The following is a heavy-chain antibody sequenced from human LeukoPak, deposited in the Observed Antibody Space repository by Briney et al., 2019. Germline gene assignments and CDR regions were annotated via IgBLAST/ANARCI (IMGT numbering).Heavy chain of an antibody. Sequence: GXXLTISCKGSGYIFTSYWIGWVRQMPGKGMEWMGIIYPGDSDTKYRPSFKGQVTISADNSISTAYLQWSSLKSSDTAMYYCAGASMPFDAFDIWGQGTMVTVSS. D-gene: IGHD2-2*01. CDR2: IYPGDSDT. J-gene: IGHJ3*02. CDR1: GYIFTSYW. V-gene: IGHV5-51*03. CDR3: AGASMPFDAFDI.